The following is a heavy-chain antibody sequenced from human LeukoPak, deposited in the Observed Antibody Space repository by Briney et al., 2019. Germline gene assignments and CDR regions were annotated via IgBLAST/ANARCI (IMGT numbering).Heavy chain of an antibody. CDR1: GGSISDFY. CDR3: ARAFGESSAQVYYLDV. J-gene: IGHJ6*03. D-gene: IGHD3-10*01. V-gene: IGHV4-59*01. CDR2: IYHSGST. Sequence: SETLSLTCSVSGGSISDFYWSWIRQSPGKGLQYIGYIYHSGSTNYNPSLKSRVTLSLDTSKNTFSLKMTSVSAADTAIYYCARAFGESSAQVYYLDVWGKGTSVTVSS.